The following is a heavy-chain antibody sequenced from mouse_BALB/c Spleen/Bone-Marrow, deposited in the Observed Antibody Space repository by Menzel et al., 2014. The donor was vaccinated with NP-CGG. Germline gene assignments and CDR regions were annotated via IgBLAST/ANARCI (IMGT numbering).Heavy chain of an antibody. Sequence: QVQLQQSGPELVKPGASVRISCKASGYTFTSYYIHWVKQRPGQGLEWIGWIYPGNVNTKYNEKFKGKATLTADTSSSTAYMQLSSLTSEDSAVYFCARFYYGSSYAMDYWGQGTSVTVSS. CDR3: ARFYYGSSYAMDY. D-gene: IGHD1-1*01. J-gene: IGHJ4*01. CDR2: IYPGNVNT. V-gene: IGHV1S56*01. CDR1: GYTFTSYY.